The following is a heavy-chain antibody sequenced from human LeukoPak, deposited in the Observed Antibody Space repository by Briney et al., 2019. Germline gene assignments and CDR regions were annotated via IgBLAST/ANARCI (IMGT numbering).Heavy chain of an antibody. D-gene: IGHD3-22*01. Sequence: PGGSLRLSCAASGFTFSSYGMHWVRQAPGKGLEWVAVISYDGSNKYYADSVKGRFTISRDNSKNTLYLQMNSLRAEDTAVYYCAKGYDSTDWGQGTLVTVSS. CDR2: ISYDGSNK. J-gene: IGHJ4*02. CDR3: AKGYDSTD. V-gene: IGHV3-30*18. CDR1: GFTFSSYG.